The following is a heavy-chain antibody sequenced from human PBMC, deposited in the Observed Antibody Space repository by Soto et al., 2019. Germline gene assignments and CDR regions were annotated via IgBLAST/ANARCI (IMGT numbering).Heavy chain of an antibody. D-gene: IGHD6-6*01. Sequence: PEESEKISSKGSGYALTNNWSGWVRQMPWKGLEWMGIINPGDSDARYSPSLQGQVIISADKSISTAYLQWSSLKASDTAMYYCAKGGIAARWAYFDYWGQGTLVTVSS. CDR3: AKGGIAARWAYFDY. V-gene: IGHV5-51*01. J-gene: IGHJ4*02. CDR1: GYALTNNW. CDR2: INPGDSDA.